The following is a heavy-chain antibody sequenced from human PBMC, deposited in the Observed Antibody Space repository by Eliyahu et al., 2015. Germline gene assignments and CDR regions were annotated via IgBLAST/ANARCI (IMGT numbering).Heavy chain of an antibody. J-gene: IGHJ3*02. CDR3: ARQPAGLSRVRDIGAFDI. Sequence: QLQLQESGPGLVKPSETLSLTCTVSGGSIXSSSYYWGWIRQPPGKGLEWIGSIYYSGSTYYNPSLKSRVTISVDTSKNQFSLKLSSVTAADTAVYYCARQPAGLSRVRDIGAFDIWGQGTMVTVSS. V-gene: IGHV4-39*01. D-gene: IGHD3-10*01. CDR2: IYYSGST. CDR1: GGSIXSSSYY.